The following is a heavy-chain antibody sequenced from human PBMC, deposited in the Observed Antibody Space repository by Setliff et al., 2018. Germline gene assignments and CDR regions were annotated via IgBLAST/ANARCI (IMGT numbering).Heavy chain of an antibody. CDR3: ARVAIMGPPS. J-gene: IGHJ5*02. CDR1: GYAVTGYH. CDR2: INPNTGGT. V-gene: IGHV1-2*02. D-gene: IGHD3-16*01. Sequence: ASVKVSCKASGYAVTGYHIHWVRQAPGQGPEWMGWINPNTGGTNYAQKFQGRVTMTRDTSITTAYMELSSLRSDDTAVYYCARVAIMGPPSWDQGTLVTVSS.